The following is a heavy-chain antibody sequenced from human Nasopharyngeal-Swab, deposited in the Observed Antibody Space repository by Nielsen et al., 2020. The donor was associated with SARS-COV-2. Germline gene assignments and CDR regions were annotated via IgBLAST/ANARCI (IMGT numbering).Heavy chain of an antibody. J-gene: IGHJ4*02. Sequence: SETLSLTCTVSGGSISSSSYYWAWIRQPPGKGLEWIGSIYYSGSTYYNPSLKSRVTISVDTSKNQFSLKLSSVTAADTAVYYCARIAARSTFFDYWGQGTLVTVSS. CDR3: ARIAARSTFFDY. D-gene: IGHD6-6*01. CDR1: GGSISSSSYY. V-gene: IGHV4-39*07. CDR2: IYYSGST.